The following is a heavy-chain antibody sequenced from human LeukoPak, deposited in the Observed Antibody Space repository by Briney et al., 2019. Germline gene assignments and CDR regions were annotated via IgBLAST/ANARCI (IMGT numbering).Heavy chain of an antibody. V-gene: IGHV1-69*04. CDR2: IIPILGIA. CDR1: GGTFSSYA. Sequence: ASVKVSCKASGGTFSSYAISWVRQAPGQGLEWMGRIIPILGIANYAQKFQGRVTITADKSTSTAYMELSSLRSEDTAVYYCARGILSAAAGTYNWFDPWGQGTLVTVSS. D-gene: IGHD6-13*01. J-gene: IGHJ5*02. CDR3: ARGILSAAAGTYNWFDP.